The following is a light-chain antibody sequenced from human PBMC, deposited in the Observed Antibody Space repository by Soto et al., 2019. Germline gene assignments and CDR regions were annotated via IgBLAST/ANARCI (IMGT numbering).Light chain of an antibody. CDR3: SSYTTRSTVV. Sequence: QSALTQAASVSGSPGPSITISCTGTSSDVGSYNYVSWYQQHPGKVPKLMIYEVSNRPSGVSNRFTGSKSGNTASLTISGLQAEDEADYYCSSYTTRSTVVFGGGTKLTVL. J-gene: IGLJ3*02. CDR2: EVS. V-gene: IGLV2-14*01. CDR1: SSDVGSYNY.